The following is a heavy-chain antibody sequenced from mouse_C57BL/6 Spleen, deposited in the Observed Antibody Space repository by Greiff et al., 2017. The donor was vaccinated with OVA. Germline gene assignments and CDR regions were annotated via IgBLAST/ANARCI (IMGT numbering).Heavy chain of an antibody. J-gene: IGHJ4*01. CDR1: GFSLTSYG. D-gene: IGHD2-4*01. CDR3: ARSSIYYDYDDAMDY. Sequence: VQLQESGPGLVAPSQSLSITCTVSGFSLTSYGVHWVRQPPGKGLEWLVVIWSDGSTTYNSALKSRLSLSKDNSKSQVFLKMNSLQTDDTAMYYCARSSIYYDYDDAMDYWGQGTSVTVSS. V-gene: IGHV2-6*03. CDR2: IWSDGST.